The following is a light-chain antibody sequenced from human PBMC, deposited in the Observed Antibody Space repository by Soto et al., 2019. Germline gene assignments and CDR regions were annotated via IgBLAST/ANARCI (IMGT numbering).Light chain of an antibody. Sequence: QSVLTQPPSVSAAPGQKDTISCSGSSSNIGNNYVSWFQQFPGTAPKLLIYDNNERPSGIPDRFSGSKSVTSATLGITGLQTGDEADYYCASWDSSLSAVVFGGGTKLTVL. CDR2: DNN. V-gene: IGLV1-51*01. CDR3: ASWDSSLSAVV. J-gene: IGLJ2*01. CDR1: SSNIGNNY.